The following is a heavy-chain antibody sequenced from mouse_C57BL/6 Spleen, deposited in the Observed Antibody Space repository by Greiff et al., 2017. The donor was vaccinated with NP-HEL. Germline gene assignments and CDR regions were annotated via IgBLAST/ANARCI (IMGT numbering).Heavy chain of an antibody. V-gene: IGHV5-6*01. CDR1: GFTFSSYG. CDR2: ISSGGSYT. J-gene: IGHJ2*01. D-gene: IGHD1-1*02. CDR3: ARHGGTGDYFDY. Sequence: EVKLVESGGDLVKPGGSLKLSCAASGFTFSSYGMSWVRQTPDKRLEWVATISSGGSYTYYPDSVKGRFTISRDNAKNTLYLQMSSLTSEDTAMYYCARHGGTGDYFDYWGQGTTLTVSS.